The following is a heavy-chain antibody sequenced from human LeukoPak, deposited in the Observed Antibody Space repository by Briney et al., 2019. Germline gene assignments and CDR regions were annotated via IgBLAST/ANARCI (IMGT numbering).Heavy chain of an antibody. Sequence: ETLPLTCTVSGGSISSGGYYWSWIRQAPGKGLECVSLIYTGGSTYYADSVKGRFTISRDNSKNTLYLQMNNLRAEDTAVYYCTRSIWYFDYWGQGTLVTVSS. J-gene: IGHJ4*02. CDR2: IYTGGST. CDR1: GGSISSGGYY. V-gene: IGHV3-53*01. CDR3: TRSIWYFDY.